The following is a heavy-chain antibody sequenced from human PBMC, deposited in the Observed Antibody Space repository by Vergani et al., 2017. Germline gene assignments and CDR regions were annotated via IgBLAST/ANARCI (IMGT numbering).Heavy chain of an antibody. J-gene: IGHJ4*02. Sequence: HVQLQEWGPGLVKPSQTLSLTCIVPGGSISSGDYYWSWIRQPPGKGLEWIRYIYCSGSSYYHPSLKSRVTISVDTSKNQFSLKLSSVTAADTAVYYCARDRYCVGYWGQGTLVTVSS. CDR3: ARDRYCVGY. V-gene: IGHV4-30-4*08. CDR2: IYCSGSS. CDR1: GGSISSGDYY. D-gene: IGHD1-26*01.